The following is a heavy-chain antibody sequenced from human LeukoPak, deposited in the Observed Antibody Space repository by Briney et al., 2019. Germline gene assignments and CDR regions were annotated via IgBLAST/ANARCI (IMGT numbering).Heavy chain of an antibody. CDR3: ARATRGYSGYDSLGWFDP. CDR2: INPNSGGT. D-gene: IGHD5-12*01. J-gene: IGHJ5*02. V-gene: IGHV1-2*02. Sequence: ASVKVSCKASGYTFTGYYMHWVRQAPGQGLEWMGWINPNSGGTNYAQKFQGRVTMTRDTSISTAYMELSRLRSDDTAVYYCARATRGYSGYDSLGWFDPWGQGTLVTVSS. CDR1: GYTFTGYY.